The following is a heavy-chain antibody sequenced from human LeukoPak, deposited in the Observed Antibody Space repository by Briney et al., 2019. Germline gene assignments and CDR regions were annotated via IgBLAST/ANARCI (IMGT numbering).Heavy chain of an antibody. CDR2: IWYDGSNK. J-gene: IGHJ4*02. Sequence: GGSLRLSCAASGFTFSSYAMSWVRQAPGKGLEWVAVIWYDGSNKYYADSVKGRFTISRDNSKNTLYLQMNSLRAEDTAVYYCAREEVVIRPYFDYWGQGTLVTVSS. V-gene: IGHV3-33*08. CDR3: AREEVVIRPYFDY. CDR1: GFTFSSYA. D-gene: IGHD3-22*01.